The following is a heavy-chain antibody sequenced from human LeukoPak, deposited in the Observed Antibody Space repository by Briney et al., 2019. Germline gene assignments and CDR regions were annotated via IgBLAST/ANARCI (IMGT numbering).Heavy chain of an antibody. CDR3: ARDPQTYYYGSGSYYNQYWFDP. D-gene: IGHD3-10*01. CDR1: GYTFTGYY. Sequence: ASVKVSCKASGYTFTGYYMHWVRQAPGQGLEWMGWINPNSGDTNYAQKFQGRVTMTRDTSISTAYMELSRLRSDDTAVYYCARDPQTYYYGSGSYYNQYWFDPWGQGTLVTVSS. J-gene: IGHJ5*02. CDR2: INPNSGDT. V-gene: IGHV1-2*02.